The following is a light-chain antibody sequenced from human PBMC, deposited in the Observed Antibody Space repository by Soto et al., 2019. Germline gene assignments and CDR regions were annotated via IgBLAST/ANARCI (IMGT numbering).Light chain of an antibody. CDR1: SSNIGNSY. Sequence: QSVLTQPPSVSAAPGQTVTISCSGSSSNIGNSYVSWYRQLPGTAPKLLMYSNDQRWSGVPDRFSGSKSGTSASLAISGLQSEDEADYYCAVWDDSLDGVVLGGGTQLTVL. CDR3: AVWDDSLDGVV. CDR2: SND. J-gene: IGLJ2*01. V-gene: IGLV1-44*01.